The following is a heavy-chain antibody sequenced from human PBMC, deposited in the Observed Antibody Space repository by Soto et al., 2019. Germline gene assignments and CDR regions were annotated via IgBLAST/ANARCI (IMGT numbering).Heavy chain of an antibody. CDR1: RFTFSDYG. CDR2: IRYDGSNK. V-gene: IGHV3-30*02. Sequence: GGSLRLSCAAPRFTFSDYGMHWVRQAPGRGLEWVAIIRYDGSNKYYADSVKGRFTISRDNSKNTLYLQMNSLRAEDTAVYYCAKDHWQVQDYWSQGTLVTVSS. D-gene: IGHD6-19*01. J-gene: IGHJ4*02. CDR3: AKDHWQVQDY.